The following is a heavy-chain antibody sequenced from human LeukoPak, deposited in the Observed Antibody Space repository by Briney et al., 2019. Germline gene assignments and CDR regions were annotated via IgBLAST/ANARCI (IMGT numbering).Heavy chain of an antibody. D-gene: IGHD5-18*01. CDR1: GYTFTSYY. J-gene: IGHJ3*02. CDR2: INHNSGGT. Sequence: ASVKVSCKASGYTFTSYYMHWVLQAPGQGLEWIGWINHNSGGTNYAQKFQGRVTMHRDTSISTAYMELSRLRSDDTAVYYCARDAQIRLWLKHAFDIWGQGTMVTVSS. V-gene: IGHV1-2*02. CDR3: ARDAQIRLWLKHAFDI.